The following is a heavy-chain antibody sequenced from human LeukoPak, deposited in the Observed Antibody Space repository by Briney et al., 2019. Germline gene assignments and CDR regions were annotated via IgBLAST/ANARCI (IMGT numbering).Heavy chain of an antibody. Sequence: ASVKVSCKASGYTFTGYYMQWVRQAPGQGLEWMGWINPNSGGTNYAQKFQGRVTMTRDTSISTAYMELSRLRSDDTAVYYCARTRGYSSNWYYGFDIWGRGTMVTVSS. D-gene: IGHD6-13*01. CDR3: ARTRGYSSNWYYGFDI. CDR1: GYTFTGYY. J-gene: IGHJ3*02. CDR2: INPNSGGT. V-gene: IGHV1-2*02.